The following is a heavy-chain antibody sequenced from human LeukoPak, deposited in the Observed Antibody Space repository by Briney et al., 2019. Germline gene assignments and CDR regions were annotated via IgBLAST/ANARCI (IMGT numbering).Heavy chain of an antibody. Sequence: GGSLRLSCAASGLSVSRDYISWVRQAPGKGLEWVSFIYTGTTTFYADSVKGRFTISRDNSGNTVYLELNSLRVDDTAVYYCARDRGHFDYWGPGTLVTVSS. V-gene: IGHV3-53*01. CDR2: IYTGTTT. CDR1: GLSVSRDY. CDR3: ARDRGHFDY. D-gene: IGHD3-10*01. J-gene: IGHJ4*02.